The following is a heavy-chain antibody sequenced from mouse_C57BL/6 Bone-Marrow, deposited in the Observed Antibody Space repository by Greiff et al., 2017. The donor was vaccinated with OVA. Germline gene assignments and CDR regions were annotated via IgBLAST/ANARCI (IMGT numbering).Heavy chain of an antibody. D-gene: IGHD4-1*01. CDR2: IYPRSGNT. V-gene: IGHV1-81*01. Sequence: QVHVKQSGAELARPGASVKLSCKASGYTFTSYGISWVKQRTGQGLEWIGEIYPRSGNTYYNEKFKGKATLTADKSSSTAYMELRSLTSEDSAVYFCARLGGTGFDYWGQGTTLTVSS. CDR1: GYTFTSYG. CDR3: ARLGGTGFDY. J-gene: IGHJ2*01.